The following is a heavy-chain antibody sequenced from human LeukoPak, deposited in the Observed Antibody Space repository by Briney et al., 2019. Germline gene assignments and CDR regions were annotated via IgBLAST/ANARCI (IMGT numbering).Heavy chain of an antibody. CDR3: VRLQPNTGQWAFDI. J-gene: IGHJ3*02. D-gene: IGHD1-1*01. Sequence: PSETLSLTCTVSGVSISSHYWSWIRQPPGRGLEWIGYISNGGSTNYNPSLQSRVTISVDKSNDQLSLKLSSVTAADTAVYHCVRLQPNTGQWAFDIWGQGTMVTVSS. CDR1: GVSISSHY. V-gene: IGHV4-59*11. CDR2: ISNGGST.